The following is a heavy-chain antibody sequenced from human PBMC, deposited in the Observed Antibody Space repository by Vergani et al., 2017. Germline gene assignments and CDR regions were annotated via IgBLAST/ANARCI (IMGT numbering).Heavy chain of an antibody. V-gene: IGHV1-46*03. J-gene: IGHJ4*02. CDR1: GYTFTSYY. D-gene: IGHD2-21*02. Sequence: QVQLVQSGAEVKKPGASVKVSCKASGYTFTSYYMPWVRQAPGQGLEWMGIINPSGGSTSYAQKFQGRVTMTRDTSTSTVYMELSSLRSEDTAVYYCARGCGGDCYSNPINFDYWGQGTLVTVSS. CDR2: INPSGGST. CDR3: ARGCGGDCYSNPINFDY.